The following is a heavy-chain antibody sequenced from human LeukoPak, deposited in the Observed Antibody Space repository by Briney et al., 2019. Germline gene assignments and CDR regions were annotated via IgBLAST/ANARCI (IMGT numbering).Heavy chain of an antibody. Sequence: SETLSLTCTVSGGSISSGNYYWSWIRQPAGKRLEWIGHIYTSGSTTYNPSLKSRVTISVDTSKKQFSLKLSPVTAADTAVYYCARVERILRAFDIWGQGIMVTVSS. D-gene: IGHD2/OR15-2a*01. V-gene: IGHV4-61*09. CDR3: ARVERILRAFDI. CDR1: GGSISSGNYY. J-gene: IGHJ3*02. CDR2: IYTSGST.